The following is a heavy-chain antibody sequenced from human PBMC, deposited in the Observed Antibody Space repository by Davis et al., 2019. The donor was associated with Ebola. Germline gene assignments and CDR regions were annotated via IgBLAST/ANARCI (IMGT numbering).Heavy chain of an antibody. CDR3: ARGRGYCSSTSCYLFDY. CDR1: GFTVSSNY. J-gene: IGHJ4*02. D-gene: IGHD2-2*01. Sequence: GGSLRLSCAASGFTVSSNYMSWVRQAPGKGLEWVSVIYNGGSTYYADSVKGRFTISRDNSKNTLYLQMNSLRAEDTAVYFCARGRGYCSSTSCYLFDYWGQGTLVTVSS. CDR2: IYNGGST. V-gene: IGHV3-53*01.